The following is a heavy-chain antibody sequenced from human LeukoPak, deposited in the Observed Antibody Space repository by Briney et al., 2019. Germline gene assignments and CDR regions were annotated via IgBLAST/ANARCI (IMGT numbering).Heavy chain of an antibody. Sequence: GGSLRLSCAASGFSFDDYAMHWARQAPGKGLEWVSGINWNSGTLVYADSVKGRFTISRDNAKNSLYLQRNSLRVEDTALYYCSKADEKDHWGQGTLVTVSS. CDR3: SKADEKDH. J-gene: IGHJ4*02. CDR1: GFSFDDYA. CDR2: INWNSGTL. V-gene: IGHV3-9*01.